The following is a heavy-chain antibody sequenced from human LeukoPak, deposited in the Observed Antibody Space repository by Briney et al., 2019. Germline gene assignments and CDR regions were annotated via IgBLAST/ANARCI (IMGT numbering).Heavy chain of an antibody. J-gene: IGHJ6*02. D-gene: IGHD3-9*01. CDR2: ISWNSGSI. Sequence: GGSLRLSCAASGFTVSSNYMSWVRQAPGKGLEWVSGISWNSGSIGYADSVKGRFTISRDNAKNSLYLQMNSLRAEDTALYYCAKDMTGDYYYYGMDVWGQGTTVTVSS. CDR1: GFTVSSNY. V-gene: IGHV3-9*01. CDR3: AKDMTGDYYYYGMDV.